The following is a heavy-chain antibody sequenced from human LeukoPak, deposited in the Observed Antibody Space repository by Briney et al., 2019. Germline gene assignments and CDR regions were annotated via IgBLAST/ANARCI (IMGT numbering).Heavy chain of an antibody. Sequence: GASVKVSCKASGYTFTGYYMHWVRQAPGQGLEWMGWINPNSGGTNYAQKFQGRVTMTRDTSISTAYMELSSLRSEDTAVYYCARTSMAGVVPAASWGQGTLVTVSS. CDR3: ARTSMAGVVPAAS. V-gene: IGHV1-2*02. CDR2: INPNSGGT. J-gene: IGHJ4*02. D-gene: IGHD2-2*01. CDR1: GYTFTGYY.